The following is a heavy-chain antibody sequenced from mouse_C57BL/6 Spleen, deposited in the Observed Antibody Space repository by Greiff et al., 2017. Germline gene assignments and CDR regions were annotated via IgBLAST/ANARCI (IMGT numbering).Heavy chain of an antibody. CDR3: ARGPYYYGSSSPRYWYFDV. D-gene: IGHD1-1*01. CDR1: GYTFTSYW. Sequence: QVQLQQPGAELVMPGASVKLSCKASGYTFTSYWMHWVKQRPGQGLEWIGEIDPSDSYTNYNQKFKGKSTLTVDKSSSTAYMQLSSLTSEDSAVYYCARGPYYYGSSSPRYWYFDVWGTGTTVTVSS. V-gene: IGHV1-69*01. J-gene: IGHJ1*03. CDR2: IDPSDSYT.